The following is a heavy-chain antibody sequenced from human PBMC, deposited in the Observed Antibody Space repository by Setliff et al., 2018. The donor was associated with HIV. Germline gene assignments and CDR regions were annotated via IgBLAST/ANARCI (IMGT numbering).Heavy chain of an antibody. J-gene: IGHJ4*02. Sequence: PSETLSLTCAVYGGSFSGYYWSWIRQPPGKGLEWVANIKQDGSEKYYVDSVKGRFTISRDNAKNSLYLQMNSLGAEDTAVYYCASADSSGYYFYWGQGTLVTVSS. CDR2: IKQDGSEK. V-gene: IGHV3-7*01. CDR1: GGSFSGYY. D-gene: IGHD3-22*01. CDR3: ASADSSGYYFY.